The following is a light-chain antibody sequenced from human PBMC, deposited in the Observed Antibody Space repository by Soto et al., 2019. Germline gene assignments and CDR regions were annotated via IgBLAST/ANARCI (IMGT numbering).Light chain of an antibody. J-gene: IGKJ1*01. CDR3: QQYNSYSPET. CDR2: DAS. V-gene: IGKV1-5*01. CDR1: QSISSW. Sequence: DIPMTQSPSTLSASVGDSVTITCRASQSISSWLAWYQQKPGKAPKLLIYDASSLESGVPSRFSGSGSGTEFTLTISSLQPDDFANYYCQQYNSYSPETFGQGTKVEIK.